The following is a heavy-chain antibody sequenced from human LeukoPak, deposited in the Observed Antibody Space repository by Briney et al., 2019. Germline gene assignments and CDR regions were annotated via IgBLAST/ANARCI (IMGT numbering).Heavy chain of an antibody. D-gene: IGHD1-26*01. CDR1: GFTFSSYW. CDR2: IEPDGSLI. V-gene: IGHV3-7*01. J-gene: IGHJ4*02. CDR3: AKWELYSGFYYIDY. Sequence: GGSLRLSCAASGFTFSSYWMTWVRQGPGKGLEWVANIEPDGSLIYYGDSVKGRFTISRDTAKNSLYLQMNSLRAEDTAVYYCAKWELYSGFYYIDYWGQGTLATVSS.